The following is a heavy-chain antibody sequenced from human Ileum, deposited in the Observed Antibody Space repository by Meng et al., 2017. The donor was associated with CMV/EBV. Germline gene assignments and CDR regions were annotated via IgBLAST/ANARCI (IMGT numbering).Heavy chain of an antibody. Sequence: GESLKISCSASGFDFEDYTMHWVRQAPGKSLEWVSLISWDGGDTLYADSVRGRFTISRDNSKNSLYLHMSSLRADDTAFYYCATIGGLQAFDFWAKGQWSPSPQ. J-gene: IGHJ3*01. CDR2: ISWDGGDT. D-gene: IGHD3-16*01. CDR3: ATIGGLQAFDF. CDR1: GFDFEDYT. V-gene: IGHV3-43*01.